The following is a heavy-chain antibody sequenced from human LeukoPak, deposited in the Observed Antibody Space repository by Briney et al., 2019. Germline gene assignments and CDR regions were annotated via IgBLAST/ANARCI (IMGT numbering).Heavy chain of an antibody. CDR1: GFTFSSYW. CDR2: INSDGSST. V-gene: IGHV3-74*01. J-gene: IGHJ4*02. Sequence: PGGSLRLSCAASGFTFSSYWMHWVRQAPGKGLVWVSRINSDGSSTSYADSVKGRFTISRDNAKNTLYLQMNSLRAEDTAVYYCATLYSSGSPFSDWGQGTLVTVSS. D-gene: IGHD6-19*01. CDR3: ATLYSSGSPFSD.